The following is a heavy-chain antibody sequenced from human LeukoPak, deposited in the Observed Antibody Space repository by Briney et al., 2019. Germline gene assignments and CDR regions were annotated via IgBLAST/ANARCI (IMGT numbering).Heavy chain of an antibody. Sequence: GGSLRLSCVASGFTFSSYSMNWVRQAPGKGLEWVSSISSSSSYIYYADSVKGRFTISRDNAKNSLYLQMNSLRTEDTALYYCAKVSSGWYQPFDYWGQGTLVTVSS. D-gene: IGHD6-19*01. CDR1: GFTFSSYS. CDR3: AKVSSGWYQPFDY. J-gene: IGHJ4*02. V-gene: IGHV3-21*04. CDR2: ISSSSSYI.